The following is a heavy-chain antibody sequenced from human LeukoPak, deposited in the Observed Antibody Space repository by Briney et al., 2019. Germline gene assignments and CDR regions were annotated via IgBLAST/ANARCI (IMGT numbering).Heavy chain of an antibody. J-gene: IGHJ4*02. CDR3: GRDISPIAVAGTGIAF. V-gene: IGHV3-43*02. CDR1: GFTFEDYA. CDR2: ISGDGGST. D-gene: IGHD6-19*01. Sequence: GGSLRLSCAASGFTFEDYAMHWVRQAPGKGLEWVSLISGDGGSTYYGDSVKGRFTISRDNSKNFLYLQLSSLRTEDTALYCCGRDISPIAVAGTGIAFWGQGAPVIASS.